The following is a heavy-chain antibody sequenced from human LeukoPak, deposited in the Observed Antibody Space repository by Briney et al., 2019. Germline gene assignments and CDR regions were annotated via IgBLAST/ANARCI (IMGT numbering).Heavy chain of an antibody. CDR3: ARVGGTNYYYYGMDV. CDR1: GGSFSGYY. J-gene: IGHJ6*02. CDR2: INHSGST. V-gene: IGHV4-34*01. Sequence: PSETLSLTCAVYGGSFSGYYWSWNRQPPGKGLEWIGEINHSGSTNYNPSLKSRVTISVDTSKNQFSLKLSSVTAADTAVYYCARVGGTNYYYYGMDVWGQGTTVTVSS. D-gene: IGHD2-2*01.